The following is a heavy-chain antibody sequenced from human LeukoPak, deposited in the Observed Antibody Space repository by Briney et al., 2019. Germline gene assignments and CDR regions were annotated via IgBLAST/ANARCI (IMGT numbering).Heavy chain of an antibody. CDR1: GFSFRNYA. D-gene: IGHD1-1*01. Sequence: GGSLRLSCAASGFSFRNYAMSWVRQAPGRGPEWVSCLRGIDETFYAAYVKGRFTLSRDDSKNTVFLQLNDLRVEDTTIYYCAKARWVWNADAVWWGQGTQVTVSS. V-gene: IGHV3-23*01. CDR2: LRGIDET. CDR3: AKARWVWNADAVW. J-gene: IGHJ4*02.